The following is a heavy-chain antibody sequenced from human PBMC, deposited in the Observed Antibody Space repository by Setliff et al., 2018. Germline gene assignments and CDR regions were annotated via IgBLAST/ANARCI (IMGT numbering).Heavy chain of an antibody. CDR1: GFTFSSYA. V-gene: IGHV3-23*01. Sequence: PGGSLRLSCAASGFTFSSYAMTWVRQAPGKGLEWVSSISGGGGRTYYADSVKGRFTISRDNSENTLYLQMNSLRADDTAVYYCARDTSGRDAFDIWGQGTMVT. CDR3: ARDTSGRDAFDI. CDR2: ISGGGGRT. J-gene: IGHJ3*02. D-gene: IGHD6-19*01.